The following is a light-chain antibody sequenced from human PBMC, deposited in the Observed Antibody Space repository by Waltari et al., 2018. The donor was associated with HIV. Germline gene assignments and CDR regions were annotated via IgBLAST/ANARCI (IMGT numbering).Light chain of an antibody. Sequence: HSALTQPASVSGSPGQSITLPCSGTVTDIDIYKFVSWYRQYPGLAPQLVLFGVSRRPSGVSLRFSGSKSGDTASLTISGLEAEDEADYYCSSYTPSHSLVFGGGTKLTVL. CDR1: VTDIDIYKF. J-gene: IGLJ3*02. V-gene: IGLV2-14*01. CDR2: GVS. CDR3: SSYTPSHSLV.